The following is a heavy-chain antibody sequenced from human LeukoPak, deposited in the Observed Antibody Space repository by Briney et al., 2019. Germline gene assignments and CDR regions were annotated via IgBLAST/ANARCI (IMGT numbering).Heavy chain of an antibody. V-gene: IGHV3-33*08. Sequence: GGSLRLSCAASGFTFSSYAMHWVRQAPGKGLEWVAVIWYDGSNKYYADSVKGRFTISRDNSKNTLYLQMNSLRAEDTAVYYCARDQREGSAAAGSNWFDPWGQGTLVTVSS. CDR3: ARDQREGSAAAGSNWFDP. D-gene: IGHD6-13*01. CDR2: IWYDGSNK. CDR1: GFTFSSYA. J-gene: IGHJ5*02.